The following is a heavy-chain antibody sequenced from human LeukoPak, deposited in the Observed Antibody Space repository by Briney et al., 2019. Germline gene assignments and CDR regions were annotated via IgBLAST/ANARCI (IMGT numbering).Heavy chain of an antibody. CDR1: GFTFSDSW. J-gene: IGHJ6*03. Sequence: GGSLRLSCAASGFTFSDSWMSWVRQAPGKGLEWVGRIKSETDGGTTHYATPAKGRFSISREDSKNMLHLQMNSLKTEDTAVYYCTTETYGSGTFNDHYYYMDVWGRGTTVTVSS. CDR3: TTETYGSGTFNDHYYYMDV. D-gene: IGHD3-10*01. V-gene: IGHV3-15*01. CDR2: IKSETDGGTT.